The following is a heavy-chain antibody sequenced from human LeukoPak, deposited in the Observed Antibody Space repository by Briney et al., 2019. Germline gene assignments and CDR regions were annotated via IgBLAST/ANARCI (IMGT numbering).Heavy chain of an antibody. CDR1: GFIFSNYA. CDR2: LSGRGGST. D-gene: IGHD3-3*01. J-gene: IGHJ4*02. Sequence: GGSLRLSCSASGFIFSNYAMMWIRQTPAKGVEWVSGLSGRGGSTNYAQSVKGRFTISRDNSRNTVYLHMDNLRAEDTAIYYCVKESYDYWGQGTLVTVSS. V-gene: IGHV3-23*01. CDR3: VKESYDY.